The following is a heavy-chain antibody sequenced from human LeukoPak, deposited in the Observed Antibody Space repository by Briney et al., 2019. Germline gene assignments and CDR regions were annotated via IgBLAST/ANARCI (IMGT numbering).Heavy chain of an antibody. V-gene: IGHV4-38-2*01. Sequence: TSETLSLTCAVSGYSISSGYYGGWIRQPPGKGLEWIGSIYHSGSTHYNPSLKSRVTISVDTSKNQFSLKLSSVTAADTAVYYCARRSVAAAANYYYYYMDVWGKGTTVTVSS. CDR1: GYSISSGYY. CDR3: ARRSVAAAANYYYYYMDV. CDR2: IYHSGST. D-gene: IGHD6-13*01. J-gene: IGHJ6*03.